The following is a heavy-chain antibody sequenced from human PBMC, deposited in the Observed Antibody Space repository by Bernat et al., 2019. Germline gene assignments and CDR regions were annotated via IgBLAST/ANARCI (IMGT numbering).Heavy chain of an antibody. CDR3: AGGGGSGSYFGY. CDR2: ISSSSSYT. D-gene: IGHD1-26*01. Sequence: QVQLVESGGGLVKPGGSLRLSCAASGFTFSDYYMSWIRQAPGKGLEWVAYISSSSSYTNYADSVKGRFTISRDNAKNSLYLQMNSLRAEDMAVYYWAGGGGSGSYFGYWGQGTLVTVSS. J-gene: IGHJ4*02. V-gene: IGHV3-11*05. CDR1: GFTFSDYY.